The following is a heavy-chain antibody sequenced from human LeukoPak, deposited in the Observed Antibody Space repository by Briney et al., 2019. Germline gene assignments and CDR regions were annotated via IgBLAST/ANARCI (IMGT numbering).Heavy chain of an antibody. J-gene: IGHJ4*02. D-gene: IGHD3-22*01. Sequence: SETLSLTRTVSGGSISSYYWNWIRQPPGKGLEWIGYIYYSGSTNYNPSLKSRVTISVDTSKNQFSLKLSSVTAADTAVYYCARGADSSGYYSIFYFDYWGQGTLVTVSS. CDR2: IYYSGST. CDR1: GGSISSYY. CDR3: ARGADSSGYYSIFYFDY. V-gene: IGHV4-59*01.